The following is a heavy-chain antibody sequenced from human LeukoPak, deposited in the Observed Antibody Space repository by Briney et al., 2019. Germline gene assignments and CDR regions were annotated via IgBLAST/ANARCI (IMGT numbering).Heavy chain of an antibody. D-gene: IGHD2-2*01. CDR3: ARDRYYADYYMDV. V-gene: IGHV3-33*01. CDR2: IWYDGSNK. CDR1: GFTFSSYG. Sequence: PGGSLRLSCAASGFTFSSYGMHWVRQAPGKGLEWVAVIWYDGSNKYYADSVKGRFTISRDNSKNTLYLQMNSLRAEDTAVYYCARDRYYADYYMDVWGKGTTVTVSS. J-gene: IGHJ6*03.